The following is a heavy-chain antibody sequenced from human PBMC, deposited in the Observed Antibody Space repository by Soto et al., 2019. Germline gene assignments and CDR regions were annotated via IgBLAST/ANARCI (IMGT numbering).Heavy chain of an antibody. CDR2: IKSDGSIT. CDR1: GFTFSNYW. CDR3: VRASGNYFFDY. J-gene: IGHJ4*02. V-gene: IGHV3-74*01. Sequence: EVQLVESGGGLVQPGGSLRLSCAVSGFTFSNYWMHWVRQAPGKGLVWVSRIKSDGSITTYADSVKGRFTISRDNAKNTVYLQMNNVRAEDTAVYYCVRASGNYFFDYWGQGTLVTVSS. D-gene: IGHD1-26*01.